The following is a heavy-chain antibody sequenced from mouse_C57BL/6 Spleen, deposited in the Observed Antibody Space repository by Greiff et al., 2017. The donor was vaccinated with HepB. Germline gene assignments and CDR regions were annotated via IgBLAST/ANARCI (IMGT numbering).Heavy chain of an antibody. J-gene: IGHJ4*01. Sequence: VQLQQPGAELVKPGASVKLSCKASGYTFTSYWMHWVKQRPGRGLEWIGRIDPNSGGTKYNEKFKSKATLTVDKPSSTAYIQLSSLTSEDSAVYYCAREGRYYAMDYWGQGTSVTVSS. V-gene: IGHV1-72*01. CDR1: GYTFTSYW. CDR3: AREGRYYAMDY. CDR2: IDPNSGGT.